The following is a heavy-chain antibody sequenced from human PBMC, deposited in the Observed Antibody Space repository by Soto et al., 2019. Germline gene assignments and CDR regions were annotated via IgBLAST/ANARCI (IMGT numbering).Heavy chain of an antibody. CDR1: AGSFSRCE. Sequence: SETLSLPWAVYAGSFSRCEWRWFRQPPGKGLEWIGEINHSGSTNYNPSLKSRVTISVDTSKNQFSLKLSSVTAADTAVYYCARGLRGTAMLLRGGYYYYYTDVWGKGTTVTVSS. CDR2: INHSGST. J-gene: IGHJ6*03. CDR3: ARGLRGTAMLLRGGYYYYYTDV. V-gene: IGHV4-34*01. D-gene: IGHD5-18*01.